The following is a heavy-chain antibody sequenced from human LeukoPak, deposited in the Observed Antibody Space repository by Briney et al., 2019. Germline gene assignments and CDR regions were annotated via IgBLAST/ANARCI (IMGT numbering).Heavy chain of an antibody. D-gene: IGHD5-18*01. J-gene: IGHJ4*02. Sequence: ASVKVSCKASGYTFTSYVISCVRQAPGQGLEWVAWISAYNGNTNYAQKLQGRVTMTTDTSTSTAYMELRSLRSDDTAVYYCARGGGYSYGYDLLEIDYWGQGTLVTVSS. CDR1: GYTFTSYV. CDR2: ISAYNGNT. CDR3: ARGGGYSYGYDLLEIDY. V-gene: IGHV1-18*01.